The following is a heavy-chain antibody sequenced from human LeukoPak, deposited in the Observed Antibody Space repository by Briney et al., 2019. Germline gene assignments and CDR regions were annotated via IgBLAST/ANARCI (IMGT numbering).Heavy chain of an antibody. J-gene: IGHJ4*02. CDR1: GFTFSSYA. D-gene: IGHD3-22*01. Sequence: GGSLRLSCATSGFTFSSYAMHWVRLAPGKGLECVTLISSDATRKYYADSVKGRFTISRDNSKNTLYLQMNSLRAEDTAVFYCARDDKGSIDYWGQGTLVTVSS. V-gene: IGHV3-30-3*01. CDR3: ARDDKGSIDY. CDR2: ISSDATRK.